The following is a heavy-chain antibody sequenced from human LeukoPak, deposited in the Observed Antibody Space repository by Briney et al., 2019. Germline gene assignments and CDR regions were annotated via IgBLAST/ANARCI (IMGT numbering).Heavy chain of an antibody. CDR2: IYHSGST. D-gene: IGHD3-22*01. CDR3: ARDYYDSSGYNWVRAFDI. V-gene: IGHV4-38-2*02. Sequence: SETLSLTCTVSGYSISRGYYWGWIRPPPGKGLEWIGSIYHSGSTYYNPSLKSRVTISVDTSKNQFSLKLSSVTAADTAVYYCARDYYDSSGYNWVRAFDIWGQGTMVTVSS. J-gene: IGHJ3*02. CDR1: GYSISRGYY.